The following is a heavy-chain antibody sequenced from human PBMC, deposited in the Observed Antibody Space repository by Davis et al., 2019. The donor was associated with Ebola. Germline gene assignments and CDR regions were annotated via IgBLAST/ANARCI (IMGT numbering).Heavy chain of an antibody. D-gene: IGHD3-16*01. Sequence: SVKVSCKASGYTFTGYYMHWVRQAPGQGLEWMGEIIPIFGTANYAQKFQGRVTITADESTSTAYMELRSLRSEDTAVYYCARGPTDPSGGWGQGTLVTVSS. J-gene: IGHJ4*02. V-gene: IGHV1-69*13. CDR3: ARGPTDPSGG. CDR1: GYTFTGYY. CDR2: IIPIFGTA.